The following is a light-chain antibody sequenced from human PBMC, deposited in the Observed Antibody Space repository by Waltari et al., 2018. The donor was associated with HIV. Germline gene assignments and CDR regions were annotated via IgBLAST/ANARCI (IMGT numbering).Light chain of an antibody. Sequence: QSALTQPASVSGSPGQSITISCAGTSSDLRHYNSVSWYQHHPGKVPKVIIYEVSNRPSGVSSRFSGSISANTASLTISGLQPEDEADYFCASYISSASPEFGGGTKVTVL. CDR2: EVS. J-gene: IGLJ3*02. CDR3: ASYISSASPE. CDR1: SSDLRHYNS. V-gene: IGLV2-14*01.